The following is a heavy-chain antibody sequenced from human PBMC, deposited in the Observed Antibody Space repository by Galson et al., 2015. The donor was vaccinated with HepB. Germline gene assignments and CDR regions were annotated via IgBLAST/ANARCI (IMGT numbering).Heavy chain of an antibody. D-gene: IGHD3-9*01. CDR3: TTPLGRYFDWYRYGMDV. CDR2: IKSKTDGGTT. CDR1: GFTFSNAW. V-gene: IGHV3-15*01. J-gene: IGHJ6*02. Sequence: SLRLSCAASGFTFSNAWMSWVRQAPGKGLEWVGRIKSKTDGGTTDYAAPVKGRFTISRDDSKNTLYLQMNSLKTEDTAVYYCTTPLGRYFDWYRYGMDVWGQGTTVTVSS.